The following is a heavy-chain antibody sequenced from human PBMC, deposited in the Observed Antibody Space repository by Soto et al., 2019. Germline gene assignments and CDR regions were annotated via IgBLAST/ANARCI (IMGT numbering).Heavy chain of an antibody. J-gene: IGHJ3*02. CDR2: IIPIFGTA. CDR1: GGTFSSYA. CDR3: VRVLQAPTYYYDSSGYQDAFDI. Sequence: SVKVSCKASGGTFSSYAISWVRQAPGQGLERMGGIIPIFGTANYAQKIQGRVTITADESTSTAYMELSSLRSEDTAVYYCVRVLQAPTYYYDSSGYQDAFDIWGQGTMVTVSS. D-gene: IGHD3-22*01. V-gene: IGHV1-69*13.